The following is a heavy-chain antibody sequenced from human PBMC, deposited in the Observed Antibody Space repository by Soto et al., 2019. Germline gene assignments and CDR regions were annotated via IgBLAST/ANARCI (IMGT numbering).Heavy chain of an antibody. CDR3: AKAPGAGEIGPNWDFDC. Sequence: EVHLLESGGGLVQPGGSLRLSCAVSGFTFSTYAMSWVRQAPGKGLEWVSGISGNGGRTYHADSVKGRFTISRDNSKNTLILQRNGLMACVSAADSCAKAPGAGEIGPNWDFDCWGQGTMVTVSP. J-gene: IGHJ4*02. CDR2: ISGNGGRT. V-gene: IGHV3-23*01. CDR1: GFTFSTYA. D-gene: IGHD3-16*01.